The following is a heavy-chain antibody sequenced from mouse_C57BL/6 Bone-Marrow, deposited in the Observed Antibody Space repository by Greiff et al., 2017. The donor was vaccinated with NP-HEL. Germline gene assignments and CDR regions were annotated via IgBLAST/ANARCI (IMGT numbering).Heavy chain of an antibody. CDR2: IYPGGGYT. CDR1: GYTFTNYW. Sequence: QVQLQQSGAELVRPGTSVKMSCKASGYTFTNYWIGWAKQRPGHGLEWIGDIYPGGGYTNYNEKFKGKATLTADKSSSTAYMQFSSLTSEDSAIYYCARDGLRNAIDYGGRGTSVTVSS. CDR3: ARDGLRNAIDY. D-gene: IGHD2-4*01. V-gene: IGHV1-63*01. J-gene: IGHJ4*01.